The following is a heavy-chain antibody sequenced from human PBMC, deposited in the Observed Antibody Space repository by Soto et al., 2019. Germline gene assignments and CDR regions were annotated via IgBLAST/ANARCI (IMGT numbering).Heavy chain of an antibody. CDR2: IYYSGST. Sequence: QVQLQESGPGLVRPSETLSLTCTVSGDSISASYWTWIRQPPGKGLEWIGYIYYSGSTNYNPSLKSRVTISVDTSKNQFSLKLSSVTAADTVVYYCARLAAVAEGGWFDPWGQGTLVTVSS. J-gene: IGHJ5*02. V-gene: IGHV4-59*01. CDR3: ARLAAVAEGGWFDP. D-gene: IGHD6-19*01. CDR1: GDSISASY.